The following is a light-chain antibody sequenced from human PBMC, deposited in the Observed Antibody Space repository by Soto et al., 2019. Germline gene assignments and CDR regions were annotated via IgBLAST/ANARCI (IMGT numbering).Light chain of an antibody. J-gene: IGLJ3*02. CDR2: WND. CDR1: NSNIGRNY. Sequence: QSVLTQPPSASGTPGQRVTISCSGSNSNIGRNYVYWFQQLPGAAPQLLIFWNDRRPSGVPDRFSGSKSGTSASLAISGLRSEDEADYYCAAWDDSLSVMFGGGTKLTVL. V-gene: IGLV1-47*01. CDR3: AAWDDSLSVM.